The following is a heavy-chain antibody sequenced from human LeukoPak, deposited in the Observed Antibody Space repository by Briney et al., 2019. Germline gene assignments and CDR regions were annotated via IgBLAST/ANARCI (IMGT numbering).Heavy chain of an antibody. V-gene: IGHV3-23*01. CDR3: AKDQDIVVVPAAQD. CDR1: GFTFSSYA. D-gene: IGHD2-2*01. Sequence: PGGSLRLSCAASGFTFSSYAMSWVRQAPGKGLEWVSAISGSGGGTYYADSVKGRFTISRDNSKNTLYLQMNSLRAEDTAVYYCAKDQDIVVVPAAQDWGQGTLVTVSS. CDR2: ISGSGGGT. J-gene: IGHJ4*02.